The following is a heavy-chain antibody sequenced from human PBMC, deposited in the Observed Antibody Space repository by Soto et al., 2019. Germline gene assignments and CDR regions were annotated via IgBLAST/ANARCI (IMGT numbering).Heavy chain of an antibody. CDR1: GFPFSSYW. J-gene: IGHJ4*02. CDR3: ARISQGTYCRGGNCYSDY. D-gene: IGHD2-15*01. V-gene: IGHV3-74*01. CDR2: INGDGIST. Sequence: EVQLVESGGDLVQPGGSLSLSCAASGFPFSSYWMHWVRQDPEKGLVWVSRINGDGISTSYADSVKGRFTISRDNAKDTLYLHMNSLGAEDTAVYYCARISQGTYCRGGNCYSDYWGQGTLVTVSS.